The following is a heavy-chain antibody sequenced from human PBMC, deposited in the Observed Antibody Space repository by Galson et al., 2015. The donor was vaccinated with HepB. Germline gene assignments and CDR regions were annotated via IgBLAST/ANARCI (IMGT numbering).Heavy chain of an antibody. CDR1: GFTFSSYA. Sequence: SLRLSCAASGFTFSSYAMHWVRQAPGKGLEWVAVISYDGSNKYYADSVKGRFTISRDNSKNTLYLQMNSLRAEDTAVYYCARDIYYGSGSYYNPKTPYYYYGMDVWGQGTTVTVSS. V-gene: IGHV3-30*04. J-gene: IGHJ6*02. CDR2: ISYDGSNK. D-gene: IGHD3-10*01. CDR3: ARDIYYGSGSYYNPKTPYYYYGMDV.